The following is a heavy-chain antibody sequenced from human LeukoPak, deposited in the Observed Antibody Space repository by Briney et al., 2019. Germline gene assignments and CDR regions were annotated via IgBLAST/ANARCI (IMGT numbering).Heavy chain of an antibody. CDR1: GGSISSYY. V-gene: IGHV4-34*01. CDR3: ARHVQGPAATGPFFDY. CDR2: INHSGST. D-gene: IGHD2-2*01. J-gene: IGHJ4*02. Sequence: PSETLSLTCTVSGGSISSYYWSWIRQPPGKGLEWIGEINHSGSTNYNPSLKSRVTISADTSKNQFSLKLSSVTAADTAVYYCARHVQGPAATGPFFDYWGQGTLVTVSS.